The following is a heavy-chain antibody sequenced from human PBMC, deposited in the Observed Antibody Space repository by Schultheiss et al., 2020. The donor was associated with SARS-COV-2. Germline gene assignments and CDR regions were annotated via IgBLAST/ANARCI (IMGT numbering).Heavy chain of an antibody. Sequence: GESLKISCAASGFTFSSYAMSWVRQAPGKGLEWVSAISGSGGSTYYADSVKGRFTISRDNSKNTLYLQMNSLRAEDTAVYYCAKCFVFLAAAGTTDWFDPWGQGTLVTVSS. D-gene: IGHD6-13*01. J-gene: IGHJ5*02. V-gene: IGHV3-23*01. CDR3: AKCFVFLAAAGTTDWFDP. CDR2: ISGSGGST. CDR1: GFTFSSYA.